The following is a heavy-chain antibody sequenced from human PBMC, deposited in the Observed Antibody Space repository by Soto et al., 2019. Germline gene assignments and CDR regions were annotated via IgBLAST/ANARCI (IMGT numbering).Heavy chain of an antibody. D-gene: IGHD2-15*01. V-gene: IGHV1-8*01. CDR3: ARTFPLYCSGGSCYYISSAEYFQL. Sequence: KKSPASVKVSCKASGYTFTSYDINWVRQATGQGLEWMGWMNPNSGNTGYAQKFQGRVTMTRNTSISTAYMELSSLRSEDTAVYYCARTFPLYCSGGSCYYISSAEYFQLWGQGTLVTVSS. CDR2: MNPNSGNT. J-gene: IGHJ1*01. CDR1: GYTFTSYD.